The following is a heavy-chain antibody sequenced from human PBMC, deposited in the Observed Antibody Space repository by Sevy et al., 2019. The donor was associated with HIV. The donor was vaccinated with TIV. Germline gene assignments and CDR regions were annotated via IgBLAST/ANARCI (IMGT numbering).Heavy chain of an antibody. D-gene: IGHD2-2*01. CDR2: ISYDGSNK. Sequence: GSLRLSCAASGFTFSSYGMHWVRQAPGKGLEWVAVISYDGSNKYYADSVKGRFTISRDNSKNTLYLQMNSLRAEDTAVYYCAKEEDCSSTSCSYYYYGMDVWGQGTTVTVSS. V-gene: IGHV3-30*18. CDR3: AKEEDCSSTSCSYYYYGMDV. CDR1: GFTFSSYG. J-gene: IGHJ6*02.